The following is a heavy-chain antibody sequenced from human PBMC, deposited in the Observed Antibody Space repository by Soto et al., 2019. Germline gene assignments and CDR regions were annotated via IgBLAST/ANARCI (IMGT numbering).Heavy chain of an antibody. V-gene: IGHV4-34*01. CDR1: GGSFSGYY. J-gene: IGHJ4*02. CDR2: INHSGST. CDR3: ARGRYSSSWSLGPIQKKYYFDY. Sequence: SETLSLTCAVYGGSFSGYYWSWIRQPPGKGLEWIGEINHSGSTNYNPSLKSRVTISVDTSKNQFSLKLSSVTAADTAVYYCARGRYSSSWSLGPIQKKYYFDYWGQGTLVTVSS. D-gene: IGHD6-13*01.